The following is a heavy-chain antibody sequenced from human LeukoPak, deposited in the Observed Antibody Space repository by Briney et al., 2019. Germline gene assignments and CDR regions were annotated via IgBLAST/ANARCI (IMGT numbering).Heavy chain of an antibody. D-gene: IGHD2-2*01. V-gene: IGHV1-2*02. Sequence: ASVKVSCKASGYTFTGYYMHWVRQAPGQGLEWMGWINPNSGGTNYAQKFQGRVTMTRDTSISTAYMELSRLRSEDTAVYYCARGSRYCSSTSCWEFDHWGQGTLVTVSS. CDR3: ARGSRYCSSTSCWEFDH. CDR1: GYTFTGYY. CDR2: INPNSGGT. J-gene: IGHJ4*02.